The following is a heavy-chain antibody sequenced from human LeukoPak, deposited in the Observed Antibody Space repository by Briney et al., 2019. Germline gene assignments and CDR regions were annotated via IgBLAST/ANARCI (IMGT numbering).Heavy chain of an antibody. CDR1: GYTFTSYD. Sequence: ASVKVSCKASGYTFTSYDINWVRQATGQGLEWMGWMNPNSGNTGYAQKFQGRVSMTRNTSTSTAYMKLSRLRSDDTAVYYCARELVRGAYGDYWGQGTLVTVSS. CDR3: ARELVRGAYGDY. D-gene: IGHD3-10*01. CDR2: MNPNSGNT. V-gene: IGHV1-8*01. J-gene: IGHJ4*02.